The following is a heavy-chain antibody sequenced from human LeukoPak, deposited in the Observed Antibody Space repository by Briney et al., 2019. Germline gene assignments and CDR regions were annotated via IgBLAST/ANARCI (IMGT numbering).Heavy chain of an antibody. CDR2: IYYSGST. V-gene: IGHV4-39*01. CDR3: ARSYRYDSSGWYY. Sequence: SETLSLTCTVSGGSISSSSYYWGWIRQPPGKGLEWIGSIYYSGSTYYNPSLKSRVTISVDTSKNQFSLKLGSVTAADTAVYYCARSYRYDSSGWYYWGQGTLVTVSS. D-gene: IGHD6-19*01. J-gene: IGHJ4*02. CDR1: GGSISSSSYY.